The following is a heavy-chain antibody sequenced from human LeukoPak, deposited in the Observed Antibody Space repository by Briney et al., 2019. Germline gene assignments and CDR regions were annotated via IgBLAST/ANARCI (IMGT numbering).Heavy chain of an antibody. CDR1: GGSINSHY. D-gene: IGHD1-1*01. V-gene: IGHV4-59*08. CDR3: VRPHNTCWNYFDF. Sequence: ASETLSLTCTVSGGSINSHYWRWIRQPPGKGLEWIGDIYYSGSTNYNPSLKRRVTISVDTSKKHLSLKLSSVLAADTAIYYCVRPHNTCWNYFDFLGQGILVTVSS. J-gene: IGHJ4*02. CDR2: IYYSGST.